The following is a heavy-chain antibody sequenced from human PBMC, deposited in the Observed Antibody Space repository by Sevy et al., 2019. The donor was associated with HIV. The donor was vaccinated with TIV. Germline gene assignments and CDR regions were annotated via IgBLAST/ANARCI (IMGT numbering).Heavy chain of an antibody. CDR2: IWNDRSNK. V-gene: IGHV3-33*01. D-gene: IGHD2-15*01. Sequence: GGSLRLSCAASGFTFSSYGMHWVRQAPGKGLEWVAVIWNDRSNKEYADSVKGRFTISRDNSKNTLYLQMNSLRAEDTAVYYCARDCSGGSCYSYYYYYGMDVWGQGTTVTVSS. CDR3: ARDCSGGSCYSYYYYYGMDV. CDR1: GFTFSSYG. J-gene: IGHJ6*02.